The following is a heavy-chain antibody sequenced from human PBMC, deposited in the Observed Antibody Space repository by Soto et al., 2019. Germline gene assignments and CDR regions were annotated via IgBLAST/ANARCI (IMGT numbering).Heavy chain of an antibody. CDR1: GGTFSSYA. CDR2: IIPIFGTA. CDR3: ARVNYDSSGYGSVFDY. D-gene: IGHD3-22*01. J-gene: IGHJ4*02. V-gene: IGHV1-69*13. Sequence: SVKVSCKASGGTFSSYAISWVRQAPGQGLEWMGGIIPIFGTANYAQKFQGRVTITADESTSTAYMELSSLRSEDTAVYYCARVNYDSSGYGSVFDYWGQGTLVTVSS.